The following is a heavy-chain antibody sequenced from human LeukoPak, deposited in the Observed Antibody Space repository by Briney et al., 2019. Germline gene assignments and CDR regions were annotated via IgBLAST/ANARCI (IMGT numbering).Heavy chain of an antibody. D-gene: IGHD3-22*01. CDR1: GGSISSGVYY. CDR2: IYYSGCT. Sequence: TLSLTCTVSGGSISSGVYYWSWLRQPPGKGLEWIGYIYYSGCTYYNAFLKSRVTISVDTSNNQFSLKLSSVTAADTAVYYCARDAYYYDSSGYYTLESFDYWGQGTLVTVSS. V-gene: IGHV4-30-4*08. J-gene: IGHJ4*02. CDR3: ARDAYYYDSSGYYTLESFDY.